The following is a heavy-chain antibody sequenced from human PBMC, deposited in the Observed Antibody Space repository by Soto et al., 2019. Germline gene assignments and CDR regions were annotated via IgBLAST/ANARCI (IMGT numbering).Heavy chain of an antibody. Sequence: GGSLRLSCAASGFTFSSYAMHWVRQAPGKGLEWVAVISYDGSNKYYADSVKGRFTISRDNSKNTLYLQMNSLRAEDTAVYYCARDGYYYGSGSFRSLYYYYGMDVWGQGTTVTVSS. D-gene: IGHD3-10*01. CDR3: ARDGYYYGSGSFRSLYYYYGMDV. CDR2: ISYDGSNK. CDR1: GFTFSSYA. V-gene: IGHV3-30-3*01. J-gene: IGHJ6*02.